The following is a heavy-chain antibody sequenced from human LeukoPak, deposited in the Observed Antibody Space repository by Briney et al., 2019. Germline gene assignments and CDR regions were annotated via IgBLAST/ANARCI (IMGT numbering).Heavy chain of an antibody. CDR2: ISSSSSYI. D-gene: IGHD3-22*01. Sequence: GGSLRLSCAASGFTFSSYSMNWVLQAPGKGLEWVSSISSSSSYIYYADSVTGRFTISRDESKNTLYLQMNSLRAEDTAVYYCAIPGSAHYPAPFDFWGQGTLVTVSS. V-gene: IGHV3-21*04. J-gene: IGHJ4*02. CDR1: GFTFSSYS. CDR3: AIPGSAHYPAPFDF.